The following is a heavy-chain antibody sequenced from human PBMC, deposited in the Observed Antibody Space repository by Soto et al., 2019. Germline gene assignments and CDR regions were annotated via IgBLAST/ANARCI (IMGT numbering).Heavy chain of an antibody. CDR3: ARDVWWQERRWRYYYYGLDV. Sequence: QVQLVQSGAEVKKPGASVKVSCKVSGYRFASYGISWVRQAPGQGLEWMGWISGDKGKTNYAQQLQGRVTMTTDTTXXAXYXXVRSLRCEDTAVYYGARDVWWQERRWRYYYYGLDVWGQGTTVTVSS. CDR1: GYRFASYG. CDR2: ISGDKGKT. V-gene: IGHV1-18*01. D-gene: IGHD1-1*01. J-gene: IGHJ6*02.